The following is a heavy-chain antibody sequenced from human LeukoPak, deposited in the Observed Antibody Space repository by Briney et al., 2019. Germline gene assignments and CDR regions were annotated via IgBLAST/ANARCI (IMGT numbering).Heavy chain of an antibody. V-gene: IGHV1-8*03. CDR1: GYTFTSYD. D-gene: IGHD6-19*01. CDR2: MNPNSGNT. CDR3: ARGLRSSGWYEGIAFDI. J-gene: IGHJ3*02. Sequence: ASVKVSCKASGYTFTSYDINWVRQATGQGLEWMGWMNPNSGNTGYAQKFQGRVTITRNTSIGTAYMELSSLRSEDTAVYYCARGLRSSGWYEGIAFDIWGQGTMVTVSS.